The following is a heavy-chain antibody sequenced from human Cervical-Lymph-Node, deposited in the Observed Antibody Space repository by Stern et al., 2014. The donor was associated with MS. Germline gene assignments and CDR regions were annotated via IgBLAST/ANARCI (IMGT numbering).Heavy chain of an antibody. V-gene: IGHV1-24*01. CDR1: GYPLTELS. CDR2: FDPEDGEI. J-gene: IGHJ4*02. Sequence: VQLVQSGAEVTTPGASVKVSCKVSGYPLTELSMHWVRQAPGRGLEWMGGFDPEDGEIIYAQKFQGRVSMTEDASTETAYMDLSSLTSEDTAVYYCATAPLAYYYDTSAYYNNYWGQGTLVTVSS. CDR3: ATAPLAYYYDTSAYYNNY. D-gene: IGHD3-22*01.